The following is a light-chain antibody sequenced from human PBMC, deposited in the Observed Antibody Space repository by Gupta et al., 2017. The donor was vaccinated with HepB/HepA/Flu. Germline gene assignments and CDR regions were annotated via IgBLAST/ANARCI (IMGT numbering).Light chain of an antibody. CDR2: VVI. Sequence: QSALTQPASVSGSPGQSITISCTGTSSDVGGYNYVSWYQQHPGKAPTLRREVVINRPSGGSKRFAGSKSGNTASLTISGRQAEDEAEYYCSSYKSSRTHEVVFGGGTKLTVL. V-gene: IGLV2-14*01. CDR3: SSYKSSRTHEVV. CDR1: SSDVGGYNY. J-gene: IGLJ2*01.